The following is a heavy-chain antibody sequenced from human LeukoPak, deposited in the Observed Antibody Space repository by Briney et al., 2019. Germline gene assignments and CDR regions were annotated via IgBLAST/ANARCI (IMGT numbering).Heavy chain of an antibody. J-gene: IGHJ4*02. Sequence: SGPTLVKPTQTLTLTGTFSGFSLSTRGVGVGWIRQPPGKALEWLALIYWDDDKRYSPSLKSRLTITKDTSKNQVVLTMTNMDPVDTATYYCAHSYYGSGIPNFPFDYWGQGTLVTVSS. CDR1: GFSLSTRGVG. CDR2: IYWDDDK. CDR3: AHSYYGSGIPNFPFDY. D-gene: IGHD3-10*01. V-gene: IGHV2-5*02.